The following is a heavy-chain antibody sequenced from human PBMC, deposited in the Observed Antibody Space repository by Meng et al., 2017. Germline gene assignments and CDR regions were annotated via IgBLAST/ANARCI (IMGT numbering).Heavy chain of an antibody. CDR1: GFTFRNYW. CDR2: IKPDGTMT. Sequence: EVRLVESGGGLVPSGGSLRLSCTASGFTFRNYWMHWVRQAPGKGLVWVSRIKPDGTMTVYADSVKGRFTISRDNAKNTLYLQMNSLRSDDTAVYYCARSDWFDPWGQGTLVTVSS. CDR3: ARSDWFDP. V-gene: IGHV3-74*01. J-gene: IGHJ5*02.